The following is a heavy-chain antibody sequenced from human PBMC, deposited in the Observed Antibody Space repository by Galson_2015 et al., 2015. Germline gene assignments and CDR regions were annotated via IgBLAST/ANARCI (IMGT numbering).Heavy chain of an antibody. CDR1: GYTFTSYY. CDR2: INPNSGST. D-gene: IGHD6-6*01. CDR3: AREGIAAPKCNWFDP. Sequence: SVKVSCKASGYTFTSYYMHWVRQAPGQGLEWMGRINPNSGSTNYAQKFQGRVTMTRDTSISTAYMELSRLRSDDTAVYYCAREGIAAPKCNWFDPWGQGTLVTVSS. J-gene: IGHJ5*02. V-gene: IGHV1-2*06.